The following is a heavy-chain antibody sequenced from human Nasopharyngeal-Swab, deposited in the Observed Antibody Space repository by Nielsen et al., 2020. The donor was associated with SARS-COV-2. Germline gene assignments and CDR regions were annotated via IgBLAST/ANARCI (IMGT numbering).Heavy chain of an antibody. J-gene: IGHJ4*02. CDR1: GGSISSYY. D-gene: IGHD3-3*01. V-gene: IGHV4-59*01. CDR3: ARVTYYDFWSGYEDY. CDR2: IYYSGST. Sequence: SETLSLTCTVSGGSISSYYWSWIRQPPGKGLEWIGYIYYSGSTNYNPSLKSRVTISVDTSKDQFSLQLSSVTAADTAVYYCARVTYYDFWSGYEDYWGQGSLVIVSS.